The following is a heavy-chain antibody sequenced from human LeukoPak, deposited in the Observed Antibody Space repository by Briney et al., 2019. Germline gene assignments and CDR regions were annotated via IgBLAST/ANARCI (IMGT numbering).Heavy chain of an antibody. CDR2: INHSGST. CDR1: GGSFSGYY. J-gene: IGHJ5*02. Sequence: SETLSLTCAVYGGSFSGYYWSWIRQPPGKGLEWIGEINHSGSTNYNPSLKSRVTISVDTSKNQFSLKLSSVTAADTAVYYCARVLQFGYQLFPRNNWFDPWGQGTLVTVSS. D-gene: IGHD2-2*01. V-gene: IGHV4-34*01. CDR3: ARVLQFGYQLFPRNNWFDP.